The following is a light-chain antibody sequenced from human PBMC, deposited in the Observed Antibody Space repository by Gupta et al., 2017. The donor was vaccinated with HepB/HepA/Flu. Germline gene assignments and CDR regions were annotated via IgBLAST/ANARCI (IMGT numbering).Light chain of an antibody. V-gene: IGKV3-11*01. CDR1: QSVSSY. CDR3: QQRSNLPLT. CDR2: DAS. Sequence: EIWLTHSPATLSLSPGERATLSCRASQSVSSYLAWYQQKPGQPPRLLIYDASNRATGIPGRFIGSGSGTDFTLTISSLEPEDFAVYYCQQRSNLPLTFGGGTKVEIK. J-gene: IGKJ4*01.